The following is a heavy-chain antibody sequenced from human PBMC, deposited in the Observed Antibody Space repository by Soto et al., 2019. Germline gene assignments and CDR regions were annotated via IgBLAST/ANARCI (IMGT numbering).Heavy chain of an antibody. J-gene: IGHJ6*03. CDR1: GGSISSYY. D-gene: IGHD3-10*01. Sequence: SETLSLTCTVSGGSISSYYWSWIRQPPGKGLEWIGEINHSGSTNYNPSLKSRVTISVDTSKNQFSLKLSSVTAADTAVYYCARGYGSGSYYGYYMDVWGKGTTVTVSS. CDR2: INHSGST. CDR3: ARGYGSGSYYGYYMDV. V-gene: IGHV4-34*01.